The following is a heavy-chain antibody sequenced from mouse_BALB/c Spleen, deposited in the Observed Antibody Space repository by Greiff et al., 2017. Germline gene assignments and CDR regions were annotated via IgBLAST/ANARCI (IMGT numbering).Heavy chain of an antibody. J-gene: IGHJ4*01. CDR2: INPDSSTI. D-gene: IGHD2-1*01. CDR3: ARGDGNYLCVMDY. V-gene: IGHV4-1*02. CDR1: GFDFSRYW. Sequence: EVHLVESGGGLVQPGGSLKLSCAASGFDFSRYWMSWVRQAPGKGLEWIGEINPDSSTINYTPSLKDKFIISRDNAKNTLYLQMSKVRSEDTALYYCARGDGNYLCVMDYWGQGTSVTVSS.